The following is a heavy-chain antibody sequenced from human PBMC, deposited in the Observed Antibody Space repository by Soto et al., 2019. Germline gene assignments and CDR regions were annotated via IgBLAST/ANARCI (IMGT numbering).Heavy chain of an antibody. J-gene: IGHJ4*02. CDR2: INHSGST. CDR1: GVSFTGYY. D-gene: IGHD3-3*01. CDR3: ATSYYNCWSGYYRAYFDY. V-gene: IGHV4-34*01. Sequence: QVHLQQWGAGLLKPSETLSLTCAVYGVSFTGYYWSWIRQPPGKGLEWIGEINHSGSTNYNPSVKSRVTISVDTDKKQFSLKLSSVTAADTAVYYCATSYYNCWSGYYRAYFDYWGQGTLVTVSS.